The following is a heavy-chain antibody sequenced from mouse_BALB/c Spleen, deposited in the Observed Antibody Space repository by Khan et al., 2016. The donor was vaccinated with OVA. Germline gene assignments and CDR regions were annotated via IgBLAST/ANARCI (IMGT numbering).Heavy chain of an antibody. CDR1: GFSLTGYG. J-gene: IGHJ4*01. V-gene: IGHV2-6-7*01. CDR2: IWGDGST. D-gene: IGHD2-10*01. Sequence: QVQLKDSGPGLVAPSQSLSITCTVSGFSLTGYGVNWVRQPPGKGLEWLGMIWGDGSTDYNSALKYRLSISKDNSKSQVFLKMNSLQTDDTARYXCARAYYGNYREAMDYWGQGTSVTVSS. CDR3: ARAYYGNYREAMDY.